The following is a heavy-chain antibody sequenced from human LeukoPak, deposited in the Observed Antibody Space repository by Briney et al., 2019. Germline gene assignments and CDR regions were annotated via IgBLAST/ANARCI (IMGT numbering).Heavy chain of an antibody. CDR2: ISFDGSNK. D-gene: IGHD6-13*01. CDR3: AKDASRHGSSTWFYFDR. J-gene: IGHJ4*02. V-gene: IGHV3-30*18. Sequence: GGSLRLSCAASGFTFSSYGMHWVRQAPGRGLEWVAAISFDGSNKYYADSVRGRFTISRDDSRNTFSLQLNSLRVDDTALYYCAKDASRHGSSTWFYFDRWGQGILVSVSS. CDR1: GFTFSSYG.